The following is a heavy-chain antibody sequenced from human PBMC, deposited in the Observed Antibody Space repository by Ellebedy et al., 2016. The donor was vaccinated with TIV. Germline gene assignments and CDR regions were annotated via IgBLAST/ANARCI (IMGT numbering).Heavy chain of an antibody. CDR2: IYYSGNT. Sequence: MPSETLSLTCTVSGGSISSYYWSWIRQPPGKGLEWIGYIYYSGNTNYNPSLKSRVTISVDTPKNQFSLKLSSVTAADTAVYYCARGPYSRAPFDYWGQGTLVTVSS. CDR1: GGSISSYY. J-gene: IGHJ4*02. D-gene: IGHD6-25*01. V-gene: IGHV4-59*01. CDR3: ARGPYSRAPFDY.